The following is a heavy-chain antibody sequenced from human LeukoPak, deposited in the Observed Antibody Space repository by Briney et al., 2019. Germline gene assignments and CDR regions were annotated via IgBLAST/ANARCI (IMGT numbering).Heavy chain of an antibody. V-gene: IGHV3-48*03. CDR2: INSRGGTT. D-gene: IGHD6-19*01. CDR3: ARDRQWLPDY. Sequence: PGGSLRLSCAASGFTFSSYAMSWVRQAPGKGLEWISYINSRGGTTYYADSVKGRFTVSRDNAKNSLYLQMNSLRVEDTAVYYCARDRQWLPDYWGQGTLVTVSS. CDR1: GFTFSSYA. J-gene: IGHJ4*02.